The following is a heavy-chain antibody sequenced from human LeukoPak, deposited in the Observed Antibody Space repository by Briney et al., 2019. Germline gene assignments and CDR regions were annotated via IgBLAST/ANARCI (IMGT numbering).Heavy chain of an antibody. V-gene: IGHV4-4*02. CDR2: IYHSGST. CDR1: GGSISSSNW. Sequence: SETLSLTCAVSGGSISSSNWWSWVRQPPGKGLEWIGEIYHSGSTNYNPSLKSRVTISVDKSKNQFSLKLSSVTAAGTAVYYCARDTHYDSSGYYYWGQGTLVTVSS. CDR3: ARDTHYDSSGYYY. J-gene: IGHJ4*02. D-gene: IGHD3-22*01.